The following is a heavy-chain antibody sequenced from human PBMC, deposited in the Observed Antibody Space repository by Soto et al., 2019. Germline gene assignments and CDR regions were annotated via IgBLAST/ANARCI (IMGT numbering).Heavy chain of an antibody. J-gene: IGHJ6*02. CDR3: ARDQLELRGRWDYYGMYV. V-gene: IGHV3-30-3*01. CDR2: ISYDGSNK. D-gene: IGHD1-7*01. Sequence: QVQLEESGGGVVQPGRSLSLSCAASGFPFSSYDMHWVRQAPGKGLEWVAVISYDGSNKYYADSVKSRFTISRDNSKNTLYLQMNSLRAEDTAVYYCARDQLELRGRWDYYGMYVCGQGTTVTVSS. CDR1: GFPFSSYD.